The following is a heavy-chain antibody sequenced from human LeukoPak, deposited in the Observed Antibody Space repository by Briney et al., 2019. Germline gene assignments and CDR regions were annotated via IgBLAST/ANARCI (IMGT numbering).Heavy chain of an antibody. V-gene: IGHV4-34*01. CDR3: ARAAGGAAAGEFDY. CDR1: GGSFSGYY. CDR2: INHSGST. J-gene: IGHJ4*02. Sequence: SETLSLTCAVYGGSFSGYYWSWIRQAPGKGLEWIGEINHSGSTNYNPSLKSRVTISVDTSKNQFSLKLSSVTAADTAVYYCARAAGGAAAGEFDYWGQGTLVTVSS. D-gene: IGHD6-13*01.